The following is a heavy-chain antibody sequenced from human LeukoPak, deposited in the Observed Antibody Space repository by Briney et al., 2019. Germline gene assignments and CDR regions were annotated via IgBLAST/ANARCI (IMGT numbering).Heavy chain of an antibody. D-gene: IGHD3-10*01. CDR1: GGSFSGYY. Sequence: SETLSLTCAAYGGSFSGYYWSWIRQPPGKGLEWIGEINHSGSTNYNPSLKSRVTISVDTSKNQFSLKLSSVTAVDTAVYYCARGRVVRGVSAFDYWGQGTLVTVSS. V-gene: IGHV4-34*01. CDR3: ARGRVVRGVSAFDY. J-gene: IGHJ4*02. CDR2: INHSGST.